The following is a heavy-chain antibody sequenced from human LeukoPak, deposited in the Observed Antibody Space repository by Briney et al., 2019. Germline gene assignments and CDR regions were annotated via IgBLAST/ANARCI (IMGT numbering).Heavy chain of an antibody. Sequence: PSETLSLTCAVSEMSFSAYYWNWIRQSPGKGLAWIGEINYGGSTKYTPSLEGRGTILIDTSKNQFSLKLTSVTAADTAVYYCARGFPPGSGSRGSHAFDVWGQGTMVTVSS. CDR1: EMSFSAYY. CDR2: INYGGST. J-gene: IGHJ3*01. V-gene: IGHV4-34*01. CDR3: ARGFPPGSGSRGSHAFDV. D-gene: IGHD6-19*01.